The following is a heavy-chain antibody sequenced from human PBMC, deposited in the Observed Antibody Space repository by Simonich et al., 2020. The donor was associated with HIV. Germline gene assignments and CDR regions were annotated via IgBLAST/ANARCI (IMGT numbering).Heavy chain of an antibody. CDR2: INHSWST. J-gene: IGHJ4*01. CDR3: ARLRGDRYDY. V-gene: IGHV4-34*01. Sequence: QVQLQQWGAGLLKPSETLSLTCAVYGGSFSGYYWTWIRQPPGKGLEWIGEINHSWSTNYNPSLKSRVTMSVDTSKNQFSLKLSSVTAADTAIYYCARLRGDRYDYWGQEPWSPSP. CDR1: GGSFSGYY. D-gene: IGHD2-21*02.